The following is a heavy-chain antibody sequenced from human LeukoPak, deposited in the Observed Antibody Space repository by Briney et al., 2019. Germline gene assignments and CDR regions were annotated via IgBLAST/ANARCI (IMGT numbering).Heavy chain of an antibody. CDR1: GFTFSGFW. D-gene: IGHD6-19*01. V-gene: IGHV3-49*03. Sequence: GGSLRLSCAVSGFTFSGFWMSWSRQAPGKGLEWVGFIRSKAYGETTEYAASVKGRFTISRDDSKSIAYLQMNSLKTEDTALYYCTRDGNTGYSSGWYEDYFDYWGQGTLVIVSS. CDR2: IRSKAYGETT. CDR3: TRDGNTGYSSGWYEDYFDY. J-gene: IGHJ4*02.